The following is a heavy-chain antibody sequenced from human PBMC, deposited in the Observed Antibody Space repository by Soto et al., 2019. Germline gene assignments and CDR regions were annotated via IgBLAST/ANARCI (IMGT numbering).Heavy chain of an antibody. CDR3: AKFRVRVWGRWRAPDV. CDR1: GFYFSAFG. V-gene: IGHV3-30*18. CDR2: ISYDGKNA. D-gene: IGHD7-27*01. Sequence: QVQLVESGGGVVQPGESLRLSCVASGFYFSAFGMHWIRQTPGKGLEWLTLISYDGKNAYYSDSVTGRFTISRDGSKNTLYLQMDSLRPEDTAVYYCAKFRVRVWGRWRAPDVWGQGTTVTVSS. J-gene: IGHJ3*01.